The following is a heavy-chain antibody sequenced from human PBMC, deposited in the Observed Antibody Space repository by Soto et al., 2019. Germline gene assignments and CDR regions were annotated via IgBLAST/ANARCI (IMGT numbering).Heavy chain of an antibody. CDR1: GFTFSTSY. V-gene: IGHV3-74*03. D-gene: IGHD5-18*01. J-gene: IGHJ4*02. Sequence: PGGSLRLSCAVSGFTFSTSYLHWVRQAPGKGLVWVSRIHGDGRSTEYADSVKGRFTISRDDAKSTLYLQMNSLKPDDTAVYYCVGVILGYSYFRHWGQGTLVTVSS. CDR3: VGVILGYSYFRH. CDR2: IHGDGRST.